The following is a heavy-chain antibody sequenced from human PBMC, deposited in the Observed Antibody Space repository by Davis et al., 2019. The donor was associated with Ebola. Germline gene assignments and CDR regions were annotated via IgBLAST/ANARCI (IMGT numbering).Heavy chain of an antibody. CDR2: MNPNSGNT. Sequence: ASVKVSCKTSGYTFTNYDINWVRQATGQGLEWMGWMNPNSGNTGYAQKFQGRVTMTRNASISTAYMELSSLRSEDTALYYCTRRGRFDPWGQGTLVTVSS. CDR3: TRRGRFDP. V-gene: IGHV1-8*01. J-gene: IGHJ5*02. CDR1: GYTFTNYD.